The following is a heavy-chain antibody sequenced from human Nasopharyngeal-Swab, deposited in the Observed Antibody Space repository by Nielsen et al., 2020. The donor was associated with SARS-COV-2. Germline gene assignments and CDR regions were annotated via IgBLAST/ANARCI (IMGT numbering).Heavy chain of an antibody. Sequence: SVKVSCKASGYTFSTYGITWVRQAPGQGLEWMGWINAYNDNTNYVQKLQGRVTMTTDTSRSTAYMELRSLRSDDTAVYYCARVGDGFNYRYYYYYDMDVWGQGTTVTVSS. CDR1: GYTFSTYG. J-gene: IGHJ6*02. V-gene: IGHV1-18*01. CDR3: ARVGDGFNYRYYYYYDMDV. D-gene: IGHD5-24*01. CDR2: INAYNDNT.